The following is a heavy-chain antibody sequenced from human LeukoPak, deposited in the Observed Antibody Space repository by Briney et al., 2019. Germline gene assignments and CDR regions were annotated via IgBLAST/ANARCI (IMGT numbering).Heavy chain of an antibody. CDR2: IYYSGST. J-gene: IGHJ3*02. D-gene: IGHD3-9*01. CDR1: GGSISSYY. CDR3: ARTLRYFDWLTGNDAFDI. Sequence: SETLSLTCTVSGGSISSYYWSWIRQPPGKGLEWIGYIYYSGSTNYNPSLKSRVTISVDTSKNQFSLKLSSVTAADTAVYYCARTLRYFDWLTGNDAFDIWGQGTMVTVSS. V-gene: IGHV4-59*12.